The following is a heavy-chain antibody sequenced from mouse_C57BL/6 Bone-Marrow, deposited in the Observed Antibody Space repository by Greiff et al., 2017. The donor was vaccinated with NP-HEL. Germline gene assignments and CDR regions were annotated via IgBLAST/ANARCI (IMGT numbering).Heavy chain of an antibody. CDR2: IWSDGST. V-gene: IGHV2-6-1*01. Sequence: VHLVESGPGLVAPSQSLSITCTVSGFSLTSYGVHWVRQPPGKGLEWLVVIWSDGSTTYNSALKSRLSISKDNSKSQVFLKMNSLQTDDTAMYYCARQGHDGYYLYAMDYWGQGTSVTVSS. D-gene: IGHD2-3*01. CDR3: ARQGHDGYYLYAMDY. CDR1: GFSLTSYG. J-gene: IGHJ4*01.